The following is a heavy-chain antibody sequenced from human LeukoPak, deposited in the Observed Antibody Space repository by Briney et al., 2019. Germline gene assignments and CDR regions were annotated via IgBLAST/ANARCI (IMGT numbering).Heavy chain of an antibody. D-gene: IGHD6-6*01. CDR2: IYYSGST. CDR3: AREYSSSSGRRAFDI. CDR1: GGSIIGYY. J-gene: IGHJ3*02. Sequence: SETLSLTCTVTGGSIIGYYWSWIRQPPGKGLEWIGYIYYSGSTNYNPSLKSRLTISIDTSENQFSLKLSSVTATDTAVYYCAREYSSSSGRRAFDIWGQGTMVTVSS. V-gene: IGHV4-59*08.